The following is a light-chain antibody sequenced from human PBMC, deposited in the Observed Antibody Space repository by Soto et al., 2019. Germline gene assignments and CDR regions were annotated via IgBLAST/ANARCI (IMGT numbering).Light chain of an antibody. CDR1: TGAVTSGHY. V-gene: IGLV7-46*01. Sequence: QAVVTQEPSLTVSPGGTVTRTCGSSTGAVTSGHYPYWFQQKPGQAPRTLIYDTGYKHSWTPARFSGSLLGGNAALTLSGAQPEDEAEYYCLLSYSGARVFGGGTKLTVL. CDR3: LLSYSGARV. CDR2: DTG. J-gene: IGLJ3*02.